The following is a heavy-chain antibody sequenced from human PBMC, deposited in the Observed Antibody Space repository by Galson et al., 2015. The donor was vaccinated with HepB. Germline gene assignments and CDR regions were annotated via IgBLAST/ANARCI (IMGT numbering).Heavy chain of an antibody. CDR2: ISGSGGST. CDR1: GFTFSSYA. J-gene: IGHJ6*02. D-gene: IGHD2-2*01. CDR3: AKDARYCSSTSCYYYGMDV. V-gene: IGHV3-23*01. Sequence: SLRLSCAASGFTFSSYAMSWVRQAPGKGLEWVSAISGSGGSTYYADSVKGRFTISRDNSKNTLYPQMNSLRAEDTAVYYCAKDARYCSSTSCYYYGMDVWGQGTTVTVSS.